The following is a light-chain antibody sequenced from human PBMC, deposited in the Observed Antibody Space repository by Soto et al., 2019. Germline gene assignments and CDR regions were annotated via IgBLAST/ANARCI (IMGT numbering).Light chain of an antibody. CDR3: NSSTSDSLYV. CDR2: KDS. V-gene: IGLV2-14*01. Sequence: QSALTQPASVSGSPGQSITISCTGTSSDVGGNKYVSWYQQYPGKVPKLLINKDSNRPSGVSNRFSGSKSGNTASLTISGLVAEDEADYYCNSSTSDSLYVFGTGTKVTVL. CDR1: SSDVGGNKY. J-gene: IGLJ1*01.